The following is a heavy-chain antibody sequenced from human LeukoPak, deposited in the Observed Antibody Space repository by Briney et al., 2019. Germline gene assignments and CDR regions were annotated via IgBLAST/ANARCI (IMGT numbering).Heavy chain of an antibody. CDR1: GFTFSRYA. CDR2: IGDSGDKS. CDR3: AKGRALWTYDFDS. D-gene: IGHD3/OR15-3a*01. V-gene: IGHV3-23*01. Sequence: GGSLRLSCAASGFTFSRYAMTWVRRAPGKGLEWVSTIGDSGDKSYYPDSVKGRFTISRDLSKDTLFLEMHNPRAEDTAVYYCAKGRALWTYDFDSWGQGTLVTVSS. J-gene: IGHJ4*02.